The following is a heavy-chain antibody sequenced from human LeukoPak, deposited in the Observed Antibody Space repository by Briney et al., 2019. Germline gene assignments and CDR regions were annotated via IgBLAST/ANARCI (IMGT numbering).Heavy chain of an antibody. D-gene: IGHD7-27*01. CDR1: GFSITNHW. CDR2: ISTDGSII. CDR3: VRGDWGSGY. Sequence: GGSLRLSCAASGFSITNHWMHWVRQAPGKGLVWVSCISTDGSIIRYADSVKGRFTISRDSAKNTLYLQMNSLRAEDTAVYYCVRGDWGSGYWGQGTLVTVSS. V-gene: IGHV3-74*01. J-gene: IGHJ4*02.